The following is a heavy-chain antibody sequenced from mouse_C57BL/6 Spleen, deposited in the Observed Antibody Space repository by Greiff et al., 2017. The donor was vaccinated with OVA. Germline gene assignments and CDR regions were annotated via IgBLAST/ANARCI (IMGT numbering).Heavy chain of an antibody. CDR3: AREVTGPWFAY. V-gene: IGHV3-6*01. CDR1: GYSITSGYY. J-gene: IGHJ3*01. Sequence: EVKLQESGPGLVKPSQSLSLTCSVTGYSITSGYYWNWIRQFPGNKLEWMGYISYDGSNNYNPSLKNRISITRDTSKNQFFLKLNSVTTEDTATYYCAREVTGPWFAYWGQGTLVTVSA. D-gene: IGHD2-1*01. CDR2: ISYDGSN.